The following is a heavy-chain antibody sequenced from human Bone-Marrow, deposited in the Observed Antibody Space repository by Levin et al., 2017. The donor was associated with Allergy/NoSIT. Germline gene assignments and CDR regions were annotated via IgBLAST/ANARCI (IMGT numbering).Heavy chain of an antibody. CDR1: GFTFSSYS. CDR3: ARGALYYYGSGSYWGHDY. Sequence: GESLKISCAASGFTFSSYSMNWVRQAPGKGLEWVSSISSSSSYIYYADSVKGRFTISRDNAKNSLYLQMNSLRAEDTAVYYCARGALYYYGSGSYWGHDYWGQGTLVTVSS. J-gene: IGHJ4*02. V-gene: IGHV3-21*01. D-gene: IGHD3-10*01. CDR2: ISSSSSYI.